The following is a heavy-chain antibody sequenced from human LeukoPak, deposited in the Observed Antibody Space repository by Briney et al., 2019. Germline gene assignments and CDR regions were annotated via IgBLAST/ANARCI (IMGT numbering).Heavy chain of an antibody. CDR1: GFTFSGAW. CDR2: ISSSSSTI. Sequence: PGGSLRLSCTASGFTFSGAWMTWVRQAPGKGLEWVSYISSSSSTIYYADSVKGRFTISRDNAKNSLYLQMNSLRAEDTAVYYCARDPWGTTVHFDHWGQGTLVTVSS. CDR3: ARDPWGTTVHFDH. D-gene: IGHD4-11*01. J-gene: IGHJ4*02. V-gene: IGHV3-48*04.